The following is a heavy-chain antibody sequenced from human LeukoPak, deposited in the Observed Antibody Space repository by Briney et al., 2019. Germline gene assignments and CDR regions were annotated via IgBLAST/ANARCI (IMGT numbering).Heavy chain of an antibody. D-gene: IGHD2-15*01. Sequence: GGSLRLSCAASGSTFSSYGMQWVRQAPGKGLEWVAFIRYDGSNKYYADSVKGLFTISRDNSKNTLYLQMNSLRAEDTAVYYCAKVRPTPYWGQGTLVTVSS. V-gene: IGHV3-30*02. J-gene: IGHJ4*02. CDR2: IRYDGSNK. CDR3: AKVRPTPY. CDR1: GSTFSSYG.